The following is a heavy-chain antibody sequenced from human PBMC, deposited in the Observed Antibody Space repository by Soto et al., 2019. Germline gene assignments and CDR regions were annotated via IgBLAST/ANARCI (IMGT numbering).Heavy chain of an antibody. D-gene: IGHD2-2*01. J-gene: IGHJ6*02. Sequence: ASVKVSCKASGNTFSDNAFSWVRQAPGKGLEWMGWISAYSGDTDYAQKFQGRVTMTTDTSTNTVYMDLRSLRSDDTAVYYCARDGYCSGTTCFHRNYFYFGIDVWG. CDR2: ISAYSGDT. CDR3: ARDGYCSGTTCFHRNYFYFGIDV. CDR1: GNTFSDNA. V-gene: IGHV1-18*04.